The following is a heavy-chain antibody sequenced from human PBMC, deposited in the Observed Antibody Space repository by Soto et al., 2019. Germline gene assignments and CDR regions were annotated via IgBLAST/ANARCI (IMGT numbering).Heavy chain of an antibody. J-gene: IGHJ6*02. V-gene: IGHV3-23*01. Sequence: XGSLRLSCAASGFTFSSYAMSWVRQAPGKGLDWVSAISGSGGSTYYADSVKGRFTISRDNSKNTLYLQMNSLRAEDTAVYYCAKVEYYYDSSGYYTEYGMDVWGQGTTVTVSS. CDR3: AKVEYYYDSSGYYTEYGMDV. CDR2: ISGSGGST. CDR1: GFTFSSYA. D-gene: IGHD3-22*01.